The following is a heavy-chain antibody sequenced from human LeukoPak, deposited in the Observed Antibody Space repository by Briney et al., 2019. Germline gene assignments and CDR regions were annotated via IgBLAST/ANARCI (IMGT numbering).Heavy chain of an antibody. V-gene: IGHV1-69*13. CDR1: GYTFTSYA. CDR3: ARAGYCSGGSCSTDAFDI. D-gene: IGHD2-15*01. Sequence: GASVKVSCKASGYTFTSYAISWVRQAPGQGLEWMGGIIPIFGTANYAQKFQGRVTITADESTSTAYMELSSLRSEDTAVYYCARAGYCSGGSCSTDAFDIWGQGTMVTVSS. J-gene: IGHJ3*02. CDR2: IIPIFGTA.